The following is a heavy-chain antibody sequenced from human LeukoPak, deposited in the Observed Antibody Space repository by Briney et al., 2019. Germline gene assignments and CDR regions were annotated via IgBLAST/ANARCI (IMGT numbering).Heavy chain of an antibody. CDR3: ARPVGLYSSSWGFDY. V-gene: IGHV3-11*04. D-gene: IGHD6-13*01. CDR1: GGSFSGYY. Sequence: LSLTCAVYGGSFSGYYWSWIRQPPGKGLEWVSYISSSSSTIYYADSVKGRFTISRDNAKNSLYLQMNSLRAEDTAVYYCARPVGLYSSSWGFDYWGQGTLVTVSS. CDR2: ISSSSSTI. J-gene: IGHJ4*02.